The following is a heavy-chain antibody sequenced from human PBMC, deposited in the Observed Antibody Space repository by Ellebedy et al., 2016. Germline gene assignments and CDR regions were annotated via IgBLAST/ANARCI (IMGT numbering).Heavy chain of an antibody. V-gene: IGHV3-66*01. D-gene: IGHD3-3*01. J-gene: IGHJ4*02. CDR1: EFTFSSFA. CDR2: IYSGGST. CDR3: ARDCYDFWSGFRVC. Sequence: GGSLRLSCAASEFTFSSFAMSWVRQAPGKGLEWVSVIYSGGSTYYADSVKGRFTISRDNSKNTLYLQMNSLRAEDTAVYYCARDCYDFWSGFRVCWGQGTLVTVSS.